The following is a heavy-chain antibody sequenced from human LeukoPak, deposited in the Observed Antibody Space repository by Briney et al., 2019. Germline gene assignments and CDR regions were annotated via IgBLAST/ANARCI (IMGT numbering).Heavy chain of an antibody. D-gene: IGHD1-26*01. CDR2: IYYSGDA. CDR1: GGSITSSSHY. CDR3: ASVNYSFHY. Sequence: SETLSLTCSVSGGSITSSSHYWGWIRQPPGKGLEWIASIYYSGDAYYNPSPKSRVTISIDMSKTQFSLRLSSVTAADTAVYYCASVNYSFHYWGQGTLVTVSS. J-gene: IGHJ4*02. V-gene: IGHV4-39*07.